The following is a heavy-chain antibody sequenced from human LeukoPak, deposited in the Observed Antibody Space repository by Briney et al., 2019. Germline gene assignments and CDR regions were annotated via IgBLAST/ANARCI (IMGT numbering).Heavy chain of an antibody. CDR1: GGSISSYY. D-gene: IGHD3-9*01. CDR3: ARGLVLRYFDWDV. V-gene: IGHV4-59*01. CDR2: IYYSGST. Sequence: PSETLSLTCTVSGGSISSYYWSWIRQPPGKGLEWIGYIYYSGSTNYNPSLKSRVTISVDTSKNQFSLKLSSVTAADTAVYYCARGLVLRYFDWDVWGKGTTVTVSS. J-gene: IGHJ6*04.